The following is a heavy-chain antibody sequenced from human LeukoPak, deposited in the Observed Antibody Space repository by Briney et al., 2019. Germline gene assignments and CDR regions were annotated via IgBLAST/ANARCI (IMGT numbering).Heavy chain of an antibody. V-gene: IGHV3-33*01. CDR3: ARRVQYYFDY. CDR1: GFIFSNYD. J-gene: IGHJ4*02. Sequence: PGGSLRLSCAASGFIFSNYDMHWVRQAPGKGLEWVAVIWYDGSDKHYADSVQGRFTISRDNSKNSLYLQVNSLRAEDTALYYCARRVQYYFDYWGQGTLVTVSS. CDR2: IWYDGSDK.